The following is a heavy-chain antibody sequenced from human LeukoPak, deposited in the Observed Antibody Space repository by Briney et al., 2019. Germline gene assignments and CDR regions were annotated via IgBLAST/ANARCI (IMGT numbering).Heavy chain of an antibody. CDR1: GYTFTSYD. J-gene: IGHJ5*02. D-gene: IGHD6-13*01. CDR3: ARVLYSSSWYGDYNWFDP. V-gene: IGHV1-8*01. Sequence: GSVKVSCKASGYTFTSYDINWVRQATGQGLEWMGWMNPNSGNTGYAQKFQGRVTMTRNNSISTAYMELSSLRSEDTAVYYCARVLYSSSWYGDYNWFDPWGQGTLVTVSS. CDR2: MNPNSGNT.